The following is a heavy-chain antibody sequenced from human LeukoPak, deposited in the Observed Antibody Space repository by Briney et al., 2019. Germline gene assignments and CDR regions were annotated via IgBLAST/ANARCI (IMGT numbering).Heavy chain of an antibody. J-gene: IGHJ4*02. CDR1: GFTFSNYW. Sequence: GGSLRLSCEASGFTFSNYWMTWVRQAPGKGLEWVANLKQDGSEKYYVDSVRGRFTISRDNAKSSLYLQMNSLRAEDTAVYYCAKHYYDTNGYWPDYWGQGTLVTVSS. CDR2: LKQDGSEK. V-gene: IGHV3-7*01. D-gene: IGHD3-22*01. CDR3: AKHYYDTNGYWPDY.